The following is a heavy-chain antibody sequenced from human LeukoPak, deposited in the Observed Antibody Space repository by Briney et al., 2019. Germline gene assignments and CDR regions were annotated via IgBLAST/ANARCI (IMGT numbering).Heavy chain of an antibody. CDR3: AKVRTKQRSYYYYYMDV. D-gene: IGHD2-2*01. J-gene: IGHJ6*03. V-gene: IGHV3-23*01. CDR1: GFTFSSYA. CDR2: ISGSGGST. Sequence: GGSLRLSCAASGFTFSSYAMSWVRQAPGKGLEWASAISGSGGSTYYADSVKGRFTISRDNSKNTLYLQMNSLRAEDTAVYYCAKVRTKQRSYYYYYMDVWGKGTTVTVSS.